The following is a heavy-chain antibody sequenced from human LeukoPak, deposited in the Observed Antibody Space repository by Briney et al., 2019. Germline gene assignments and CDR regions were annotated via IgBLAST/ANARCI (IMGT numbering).Heavy chain of an antibody. CDR1: GYTFIDYS. V-gene: IGHV1-2*02. CDR2: ISPDSGGT. J-gene: IGHJ4*02. Sequence: TSVKVSCKASGYTFIDYSINWVRQAPGQGLEFLGWISPDSGGTNYPQKFQGRVTLTRDTSISTAYMELSRLRSDDTAVYYCVTLGATNFYYWGQGTLVTVSS. D-gene: IGHD1-26*01. CDR3: VTLGATNFYY.